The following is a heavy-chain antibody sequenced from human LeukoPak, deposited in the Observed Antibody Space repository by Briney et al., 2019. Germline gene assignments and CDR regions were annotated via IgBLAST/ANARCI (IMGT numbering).Heavy chain of an antibody. CDR3: ARRNLLTGYDCFDY. Sequence: SETLSLTCTVSGGSISTYYWSWVRQPPGKGLEWIGYVYYTGSTNYNPSLKSRLTISVDTSKNQYSLIMSSVTAAETAVYYCARRNLLTGYDCFDYWGQGTLVTVSS. V-gene: IGHV4-59*08. D-gene: IGHD3-9*01. J-gene: IGHJ4*02. CDR2: VYYTGST. CDR1: GGSISTYY.